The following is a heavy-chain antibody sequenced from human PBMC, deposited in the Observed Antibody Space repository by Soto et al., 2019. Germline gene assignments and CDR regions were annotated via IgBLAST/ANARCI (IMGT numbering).Heavy chain of an antibody. V-gene: IGHV1-18*01. CDR2: ISAYNGNT. CDR1: GYTFTSYG. CDR3: ARDPRWYCSGGSCYSDFDY. Sequence: QVQLVQSGAEVKKPGASVKVSCKASGYTFTSYGISWVRQAPGQGLEWMGWISAYNGNTNYAQKLQGRVTMTTETSTSTAYMELRSLRSDDTALYYSARDPRWYCSGGSCYSDFDYWGQGTLVTVSS. J-gene: IGHJ4*02. D-gene: IGHD2-15*01.